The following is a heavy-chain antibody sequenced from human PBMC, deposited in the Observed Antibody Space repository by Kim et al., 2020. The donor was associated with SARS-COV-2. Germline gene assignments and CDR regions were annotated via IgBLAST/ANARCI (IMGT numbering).Heavy chain of an antibody. J-gene: IGHJ4*02. CDR1: GYPLRDLF. D-gene: IGHD3-10*01. Sequence: ASVKVSCKVSGYPLRDLFIHWVRQSPGNGLEWMGGLNREDGAPLYPQSFQDRVTMTQDPFSDTAYMELSSLRSEDTAIYFCATSYASGTYSFWGQGTLVTVSS. V-gene: IGHV1-24*01. CDR3: ATSYASGTYSF. CDR2: LNREDGAP.